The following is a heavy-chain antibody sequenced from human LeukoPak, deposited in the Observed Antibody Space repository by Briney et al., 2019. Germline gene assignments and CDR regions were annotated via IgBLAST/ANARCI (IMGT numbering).Heavy chain of an antibody. J-gene: IGHJ4*02. CDR3: ARDRDSSGSWEVNFDH. CDR1: GFPFSDYY. Sequence: PGGSLRLPCAASGFPFSDYYMTWIRQAPGKGLEWVASIKHDGSEKYYVDSVKGRFTISRDDAKNSLYLQMNSLRAEDTAVYYCARDRDSSGSWEVNFDHWGQGTLVAVSS. V-gene: IGHV3-7*01. CDR2: IKHDGSEK. D-gene: IGHD6-13*01.